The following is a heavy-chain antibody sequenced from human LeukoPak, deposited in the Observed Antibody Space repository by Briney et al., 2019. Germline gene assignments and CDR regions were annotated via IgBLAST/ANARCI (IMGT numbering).Heavy chain of an antibody. D-gene: IGHD4-17*01. CDR1: ADSFSSHY. Sequence: SETLSLTCAVSADSFSSHYWTWIRQSPGTGLEWIGYISYIGSTNYNPSLKSRVTISIDTSKNQFSPKLRSVTAADTAVYYCARDLVTVTKGFDIWGQGTMVSVSS. CDR3: ARDLVTVTKGFDI. CDR2: ISYIGST. V-gene: IGHV4-59*11. J-gene: IGHJ3*02.